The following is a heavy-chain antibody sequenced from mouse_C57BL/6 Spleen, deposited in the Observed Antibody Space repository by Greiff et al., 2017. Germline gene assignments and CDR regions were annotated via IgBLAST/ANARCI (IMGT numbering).Heavy chain of an antibody. CDR1: GYTFTSYW. D-gene: IGHD2-1*01. J-gene: IGHJ3*01. Sequence: VKLQQPGAELVMPGASVKLSCKASGYTFTSYWMHWVKQRPGQGLAWIGEIDPSDSYTNYNQKFKGKSTLTVDKSSSTAYMQLSSLTSEDSAVYYCARRDYGNAWFAYWGQGTLVTVSA. V-gene: IGHV1-69*01. CDR2: IDPSDSYT. CDR3: ARRDYGNAWFAY.